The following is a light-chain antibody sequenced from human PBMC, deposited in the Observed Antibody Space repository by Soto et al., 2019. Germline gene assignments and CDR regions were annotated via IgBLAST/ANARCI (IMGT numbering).Light chain of an antibody. Sequence: DIVMTQSPLPLPVTPGEPASISCRSSQSLLHYNGNNYLGWYLQRPGQSPQVLIYLGSNRASGVPDRFSGSGSGTDFTLKISRVETEDVGVYYCMQTLQTPPTFGQGTRLDIK. CDR2: LGS. CDR1: QSLLHYNGNNY. V-gene: IGKV2-28*01. J-gene: IGKJ5*01. CDR3: MQTLQTPPT.